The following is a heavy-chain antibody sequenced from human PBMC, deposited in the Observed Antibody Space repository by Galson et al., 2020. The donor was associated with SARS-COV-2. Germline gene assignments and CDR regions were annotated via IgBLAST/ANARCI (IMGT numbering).Heavy chain of an antibody. CDR3: ARGFHIVAVPDF. D-gene: IGHD2-21*01. CDR2: IYHTGST. V-gene: IGHV4-38-2*02. Sequence: SETLSLTCTVSGYSISAAFYWGWIRQSPGQGLEWIGSIYHTGSTFVNPSLKSRVTISVDTAKNQFSLKLTSMTAADAAIYYCARGFHIVAVPDFWGPGTLVTVSS. CDR1: GYSISAAFY. J-gene: IGHJ4*02.